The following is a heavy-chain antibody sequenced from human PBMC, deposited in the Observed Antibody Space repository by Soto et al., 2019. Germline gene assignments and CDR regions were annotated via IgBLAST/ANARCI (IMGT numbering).Heavy chain of an antibody. J-gene: IGHJ4*02. D-gene: IGHD2-21*01. V-gene: IGHV4-39*07. Sequence: PSETLSLTCTVSGGSISSSNSYWGWIRQPPGKGLEWIGCIYYSGSTNYNPSLKGRVTMSVDTSKNQFSLKLTSVNTADTAIYYCTRGGDPYKTGHWGQGTLVTVSS. CDR2: IYYSGST. CDR1: GGSISSSNSY. CDR3: TRGGDPYKTGH.